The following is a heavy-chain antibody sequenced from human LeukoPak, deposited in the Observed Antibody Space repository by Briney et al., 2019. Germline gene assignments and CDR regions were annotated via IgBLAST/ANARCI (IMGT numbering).Heavy chain of an antibody. CDR3: ARGNTATVAYYFDY. J-gene: IGHJ4*02. CDR2: IYYSGST. V-gene: IGHV4-59*01. D-gene: IGHD5-18*01. CDR1: GGSISSYY. Sequence: SETLSLTCTVSGGSISSYYWSWIRQPPGKGLEWIGYIYYSGSTNYNPSLKSRVTISVDTSKNQFSLKLSSVTAADTAVYYCARGNTATVAYYFDYWGQGTLVTVSS.